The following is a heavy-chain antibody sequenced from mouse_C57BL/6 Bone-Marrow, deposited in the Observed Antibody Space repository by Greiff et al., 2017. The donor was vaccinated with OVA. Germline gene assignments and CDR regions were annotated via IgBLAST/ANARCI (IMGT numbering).Heavy chain of an antibody. V-gene: IGHV1-54*01. J-gene: IGHJ2*01. CDR2: INPGSGGT. CDR3: ARSGLYYGSYFDY. CDR1: GYAFTNYL. D-gene: IGHD1-1*01. Sequence: VQRVESGAELVRPGTSVKVSCKASGYAFTNYLIEWVKQRPGQGLEWIGVINPGSGGTNYNEKFKGKATLTADKSSSTAYMQLSSLTSEDSAVYFCARSGLYYGSYFDYWGQGTTLTVSS.